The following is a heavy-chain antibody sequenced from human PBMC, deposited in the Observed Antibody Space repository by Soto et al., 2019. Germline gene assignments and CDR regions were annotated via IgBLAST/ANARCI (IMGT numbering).Heavy chain of an antibody. CDR1: GGSFSGYY. J-gene: IGHJ6*02. Sequence: EPLSLTCSVYGGSFSGYYWSCIRQPPGKGLEWIGEINHSGSTNYNPSLKSRVTISVDTSKNQFSLKLSSVTAADTAVYYCARWYSSSWYGEYYYYGMDVWGQWTTVTVSS. CDR3: ARWYSSSWYGEYYYYGMDV. D-gene: IGHD6-13*01. CDR2: INHSGST. V-gene: IGHV4-34*01.